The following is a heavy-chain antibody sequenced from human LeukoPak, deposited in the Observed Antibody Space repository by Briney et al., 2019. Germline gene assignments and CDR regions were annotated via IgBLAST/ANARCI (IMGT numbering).Heavy chain of an antibody. V-gene: IGHV1-18*01. CDR2: ISAYNGNT. J-gene: IGHJ4*02. Sequence: GASVKVSCKASGYTFTSYGISWVRQAPGQGLEWMGWISAYNGNTNYAQKLQGRVTMTTDTSTSTAYMELRSLRSDDTAVYYCASSGAHTYYYDSSGYYFSWGQGTLVTVSS. D-gene: IGHD3-22*01. CDR1: GYTFTSYG. CDR3: ASSGAHTYYYDSSGYYFS.